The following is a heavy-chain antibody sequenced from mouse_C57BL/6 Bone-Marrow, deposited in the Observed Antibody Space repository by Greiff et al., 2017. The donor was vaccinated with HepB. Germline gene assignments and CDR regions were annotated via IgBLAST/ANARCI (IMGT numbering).Heavy chain of an antibody. CDR3: ARCPTVEGDYFDY. CDR2: IYPSDSET. CDR1: GYTFTSYW. V-gene: IGHV1-61*01. J-gene: IGHJ2*01. D-gene: IGHD1-1*01. Sequence: VQLQQPGAELVRPGSSVKLSCKASGYTFTSYWMDWVKQRPGQGLEWIGNIYPSDSETHYNQKFKDKATLTVDKSSSTAYMQLSSLTSEDSAVYYCARCPTVEGDYFDYWGQGTTLTVSS.